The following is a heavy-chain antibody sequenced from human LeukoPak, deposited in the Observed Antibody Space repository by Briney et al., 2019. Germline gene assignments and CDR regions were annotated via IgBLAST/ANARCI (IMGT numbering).Heavy chain of an antibody. V-gene: IGHV3-30*02. CDR1: GFTFSSYG. Sequence: GGSLRLSCAASGFTFSSYGMHWVRQAPGKGLEWVAFIRYDGSNKYYADSVKGRFTISRDNSKNTLYLQMNSLRAEDTAVYYYAKAASSVGYDFWSGYRMSWFDPWGQGTLVTVSS. CDR3: AKAASSVGYDFWSGYRMSWFDP. D-gene: IGHD3-3*01. J-gene: IGHJ5*02. CDR2: IRYDGSNK.